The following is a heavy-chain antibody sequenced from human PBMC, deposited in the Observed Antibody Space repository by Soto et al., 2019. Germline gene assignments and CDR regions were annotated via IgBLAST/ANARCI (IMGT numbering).Heavy chain of an antibody. D-gene: IGHD3-10*01. CDR3: ARFYMVRGVMGAFDI. J-gene: IGHJ3*02. Sequence: SETLSITCTVSGGSIRSGGYYWSWIRQHPGNGLEWIGYIYYIGSTYYNPSLKSRVSISVDTSKNQFSLKLSSVTAADTAVYYCARFYMVRGVMGAFDIWGQGTMVT. CDR1: GGSIRSGGYY. CDR2: IYYIGST. V-gene: IGHV4-31*03.